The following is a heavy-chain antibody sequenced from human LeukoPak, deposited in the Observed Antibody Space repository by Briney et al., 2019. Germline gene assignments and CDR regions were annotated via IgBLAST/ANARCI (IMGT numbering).Heavy chain of an antibody. Sequence: SEALSLTCTVSGGSINSSSFFWGWIRQPPGKGLQWIGSMHYTGNNYYNPSVTSRATISLDTSKNKVSLTLRSVTAADTAVYYCAGDSTGLFFDYWGQGTLITVSS. V-gene: IGHV4-39*02. CDR3: AGDSTGLFFDY. D-gene: IGHD2-8*02. J-gene: IGHJ4*02. CDR1: GGSINSSSFF. CDR2: MHYTGNN.